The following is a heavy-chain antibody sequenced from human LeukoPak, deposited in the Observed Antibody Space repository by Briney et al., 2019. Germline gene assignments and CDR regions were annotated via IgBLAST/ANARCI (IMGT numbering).Heavy chain of an antibody. CDR3: ARGTEDFDY. J-gene: IGHJ4*02. V-gene: IGHV3-7*01. CDR2: IKQDGSEK. Sequence: GGSLRLSCRDSGFTFSSYWMSWVRQAPGKGLEWVANIKQDGSEKYYVDSVKGRFTISRDNAKNSLYLQMTSLRGDDTAVYYCARGTEDFDYWGQGTLATVSS. CDR1: GFTFSSYW. D-gene: IGHD1-1*01.